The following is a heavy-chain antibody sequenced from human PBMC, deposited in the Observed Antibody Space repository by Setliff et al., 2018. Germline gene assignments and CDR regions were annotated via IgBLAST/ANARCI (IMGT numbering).Heavy chain of an antibody. Sequence: SVKVSCKASGGTFTNYGVSWVRQAPGQGLEWMGGTIPLFGTTDYAQKFHGRLTIITDESTSTASMELTSLTSDDTAVYYCAREGVDARSSTDYRYYMDVWGKGTTVTVSS. CDR3: AREGVDARSSTDYRYYMDV. CDR1: GGTFTNYG. CDR2: TIPLFGTT. V-gene: IGHV1-69*05. J-gene: IGHJ6*03. D-gene: IGHD2-8*01.